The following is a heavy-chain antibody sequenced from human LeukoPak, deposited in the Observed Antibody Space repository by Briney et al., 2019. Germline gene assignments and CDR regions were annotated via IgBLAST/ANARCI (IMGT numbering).Heavy chain of an antibody. CDR1: GYTFTSYG. CDR2: IDPYNGNT. Sequence: GASVKVSCKASGYTFTSYGVSWVRQAPGQGLEWVGWIDPYNGNTNYAQKLQGRVTMTTDTSTSTAYMELRSLRSDDTAVYYCARDREVWLRPRRRYYFHYWGQGTLVTVSS. V-gene: IGHV1-18*01. CDR3: ARDREVWLRPRRRYYFHY. D-gene: IGHD5-12*01. J-gene: IGHJ4*02.